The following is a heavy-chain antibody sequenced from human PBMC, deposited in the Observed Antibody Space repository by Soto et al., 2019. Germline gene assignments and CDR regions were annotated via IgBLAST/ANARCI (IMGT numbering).Heavy chain of an antibody. CDR3: ARITVVTATLSPYYYYYGMDV. CDR1: WFSLSTSGMC. CDR2: IDWDDDK. Sequence: SGPTLVNPTQTLTLTCTFSWFSLSTSGMCVTWIRPPPGKALEWLALIDWDDDKYYSTSLETRLTISKDTSKNQVVLTMTNMDPVDTATYYCARITVVTATLSPYYYYYGMDVWGQGTTVTVYS. D-gene: IGHD2-21*02. J-gene: IGHJ6*02. V-gene: IGHV2-70*01.